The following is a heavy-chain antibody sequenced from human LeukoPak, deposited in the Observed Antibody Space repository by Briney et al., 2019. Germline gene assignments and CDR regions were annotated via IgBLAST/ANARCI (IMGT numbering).Heavy chain of an antibody. D-gene: IGHD3/OR15-3a*01. Sequence: ASVKVSCKASGYTFTSYDINWVRQATGQGLERMGWMNPNSGKTGYAQKFQGRVTITRNTSISTAYMELSSLRSEDTAVYYCARATGAGLGYTFDYWGQGTLVTVSS. J-gene: IGHJ4*02. V-gene: IGHV1-8*03. CDR1: GYTFTSYD. CDR3: ARATGAGLGYTFDY. CDR2: MNPNSGKT.